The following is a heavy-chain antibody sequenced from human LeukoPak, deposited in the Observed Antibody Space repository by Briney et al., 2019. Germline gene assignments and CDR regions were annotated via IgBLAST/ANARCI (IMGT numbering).Heavy chain of an antibody. Sequence: GGSLRLSCAASGFTFSSYAMSWVRQAPGKGLVWVSRINTDGSSTSYADSVKGRFTISRDNAKNSLFLQMNSLRAEDTAVYYCARLPAYCSSTACYYDYWGQGTLVTVSS. CDR3: ARLPAYCSSTACYYDY. CDR1: GFTFSSYA. V-gene: IGHV3-74*01. D-gene: IGHD2-2*01. CDR2: INTDGSST. J-gene: IGHJ4*02.